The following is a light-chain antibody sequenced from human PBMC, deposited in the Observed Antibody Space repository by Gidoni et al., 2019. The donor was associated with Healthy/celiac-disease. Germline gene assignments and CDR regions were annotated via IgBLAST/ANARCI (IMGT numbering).Light chain of an antibody. J-gene: IGLJ1*01. V-gene: IGLV1-47*01. Sequence: QSLLTQPPSASGTPGQRVTISCSGSSSNIGSNYVYWYQQLPGTAPKLLIYRNNQRPSGVPDRFSGSKSGTSASLAISGLRSEDEADYYCAAWDDSLSYVFGTGTKVTVL. CDR1: SSNIGSNY. CDR2: RNN. CDR3: AAWDDSLSYV.